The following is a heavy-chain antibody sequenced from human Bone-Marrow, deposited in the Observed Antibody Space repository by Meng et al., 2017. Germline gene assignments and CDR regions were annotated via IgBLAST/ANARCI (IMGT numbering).Heavy chain of an antibody. Sequence: QVQLQESGPGLVKPSQTLSLNCTVSGGSISSGGYYWSWIRQPPGEGLEWIGYIYDSGNTFYNPSLKSRVTISLDTSKNQFSLKLSSVTAADTAVYYCARGLRGYYDSSGSFDYWGQGTLVTVSS. V-gene: IGHV4-30-4*01. CDR1: GGSISSGGYY. CDR3: ARGLRGYYDSSGSFDY. J-gene: IGHJ4*02. D-gene: IGHD3-22*01. CDR2: IYDSGNT.